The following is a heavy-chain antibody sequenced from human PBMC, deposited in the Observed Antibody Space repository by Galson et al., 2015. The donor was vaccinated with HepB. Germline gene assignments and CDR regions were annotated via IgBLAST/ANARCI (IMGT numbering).Heavy chain of an antibody. D-gene: IGHD3-16*02. CDR3: ARGRRLGELASFDY. V-gene: IGHV1-18*01. CDR2: ISAYNGKT. Sequence: SVKVSCKAAGYTFTSDGISWVRQAPGQGLEWMGWISAYNGKTNYAQKFQGRVTMTTDTSTSTAYMELRSLRSDDAAVYYCARGRRLGELASFDYWGQGTLVTVSS. CDR1: GYTFTSDG. J-gene: IGHJ4*02.